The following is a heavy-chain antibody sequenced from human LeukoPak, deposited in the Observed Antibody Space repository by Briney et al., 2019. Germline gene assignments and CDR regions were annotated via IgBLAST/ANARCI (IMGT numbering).Heavy chain of an antibody. Sequence: KTSETLSLTCTVSGGSISSSSYYWGWIRQPPGKGLEWIGDIYYSGITYYNPSLKSRVTISVDTSKNLFSLELTSVTAADTAVYYCARREGRQWFHFDSWGQGTLVTVSS. V-gene: IGHV4-39*01. J-gene: IGHJ4*02. CDR3: ARREGRQWFHFDS. CDR1: GGSISSSSYY. D-gene: IGHD2-8*01. CDR2: IYYSGIT.